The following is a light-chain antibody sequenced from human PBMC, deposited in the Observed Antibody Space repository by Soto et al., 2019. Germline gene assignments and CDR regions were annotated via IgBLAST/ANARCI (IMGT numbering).Light chain of an antibody. CDR3: QQYGSSTT. CDR1: QSVSSSY. Sequence: IVLTQSPGTLSFSPGERATLSCRASQSVSSSYLAWYQQKPGQARRLLIYGASSRATGIPDRFSGSGSGTDFTLTISRLEPEDFAVYYCQQYGSSTTFGQGTKV. CDR2: GAS. J-gene: IGKJ1*01. V-gene: IGKV3-20*01.